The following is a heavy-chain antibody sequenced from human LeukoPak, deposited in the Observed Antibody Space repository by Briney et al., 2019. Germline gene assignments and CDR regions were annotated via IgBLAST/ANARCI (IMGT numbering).Heavy chain of an antibody. CDR3: ARGGTYYYDSSGYPLDY. D-gene: IGHD3-22*01. CDR1: GFTFSSYA. CDR2: ISSNGGST. V-gene: IGHV3-64*01. J-gene: IGHJ4*02. Sequence: PGGSLRLSCAASGFTFSSYAMHWARQAPGKGLEYVSAISSNGGSTYYANSVKGRFTISRDNSKNTLYLQMGSLRAEDMAVYYCARGGTYYYDSSGYPLDYWGQGTLVTVSS.